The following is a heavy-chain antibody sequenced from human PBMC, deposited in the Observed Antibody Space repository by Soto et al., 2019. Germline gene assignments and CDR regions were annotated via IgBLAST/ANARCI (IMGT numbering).Heavy chain of an antibody. CDR3: ARGYADYYYYYGMDV. CDR1: GYTFTSYD. V-gene: IGHV1-8*01. J-gene: IGHJ6*02. Sequence: ASVKVSCKASGYTFTSYDINWVRQATGQGLEWMGWMNPNSGNTGYAQKFQGRVTMTRNTSISTAYMELSSLRSEDTAVYYCARGYADYYYYYGMDVWGQGATVTVSS. D-gene: IGHD2-8*01. CDR2: MNPNSGNT.